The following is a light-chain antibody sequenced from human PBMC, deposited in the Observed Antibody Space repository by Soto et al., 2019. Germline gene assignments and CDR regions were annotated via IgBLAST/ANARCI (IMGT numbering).Light chain of an antibody. J-gene: IGLJ1*01. V-gene: IGLV2-23*02. CDR1: SSDVGSYNL. CDR2: EVS. Sequence: QPLLNPPAPVSGFPGQALPIFRTGNSSDVGSYNLVSWYQQHPGKAPKLMIYEVSKRPSGVSNRFSGSKSGNTASLTISGLQAEDEADYYCCSYAGSSTLVFGTGTKVTVL. CDR3: CSYAGSSTLV.